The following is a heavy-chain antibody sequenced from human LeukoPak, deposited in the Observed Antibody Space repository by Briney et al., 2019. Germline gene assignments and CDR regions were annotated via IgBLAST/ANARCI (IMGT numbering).Heavy chain of an antibody. CDR3: AKAGLTWPSGSYSDY. J-gene: IGHJ4*02. V-gene: IGHV3-23*01. D-gene: IGHD1-26*01. CDR2: ISGSGGST. Sequence: GGSLRLSRAASGFTFSSYAMSWVRQAPGKGLEWVSAISGSGGSTYYADSVKGRFTISRDNSKNTLYLQMNSLRAEDTAVYYCAKAGLTWPSGSYSDYWGQGTLVTVSS. CDR1: GFTFSSYA.